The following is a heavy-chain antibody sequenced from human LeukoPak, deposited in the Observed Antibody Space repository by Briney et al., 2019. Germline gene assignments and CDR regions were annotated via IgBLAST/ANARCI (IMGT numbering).Heavy chain of an antibody. Sequence: GESLKISCKGSGYSFTSYWISWVRQMPGKGLEWMGIIYPGDSDTRYSPSFQGQVTISADKSISTAYLQWSSLKASDTAMYYCARLDCSGGSCYFPFDYWGQGTLVTVSS. CDR2: IYPGDSDT. CDR1: GYSFTSYW. V-gene: IGHV5-51*01. D-gene: IGHD2-15*01. J-gene: IGHJ4*02. CDR3: ARLDCSGGSCYFPFDY.